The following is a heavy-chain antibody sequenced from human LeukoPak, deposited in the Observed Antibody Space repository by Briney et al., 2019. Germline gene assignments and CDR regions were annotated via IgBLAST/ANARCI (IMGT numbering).Heavy chain of an antibody. D-gene: IGHD3-10*01. Sequence: GASVKVSCKASGYTFTSYYMHWVRQAPGQGLEWMGIINPSGGSTSYAQKFQGRVTMTRDTSTSTAYMELRSLRSDDTAVYYCARLTTYYYGSGSYESLGEFDYWGQGTLVTVSS. J-gene: IGHJ4*02. CDR1: GYTFTSYY. CDR2: INPSGGST. V-gene: IGHV1-46*01. CDR3: ARLTTYYYGSGSYESLGEFDY.